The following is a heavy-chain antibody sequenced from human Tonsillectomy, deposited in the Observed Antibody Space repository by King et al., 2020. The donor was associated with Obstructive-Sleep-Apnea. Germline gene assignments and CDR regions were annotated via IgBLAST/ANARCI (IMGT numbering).Heavy chain of an antibody. Sequence: QLVQSGAEVKKPGASVKVSCKASGCTFSNYDINWARQATGQGLEWMGWMNPNSGNTAYVQKFQGRVTMTRNTSISTAYMELSSLRSGETAVYYCATGSRTFDIWGQGTMVTVSS. CDR2: MNPNSGNT. D-gene: IGHD1-14*01. V-gene: IGHV1-8*01. J-gene: IGHJ3*02. CDR3: ATGSRTFDI. CDR1: GCTFSNYD.